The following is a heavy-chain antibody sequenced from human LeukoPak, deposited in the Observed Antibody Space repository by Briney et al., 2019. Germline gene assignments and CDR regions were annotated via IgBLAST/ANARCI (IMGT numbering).Heavy chain of an antibody. CDR2: INHSGST. D-gene: IGHD1-26*01. J-gene: IGHJ4*02. V-gene: IGHV4-34*01. CDR1: GFTFSSYG. Sequence: LRLSCAASGFTFSSYGMHWVRQAPGKGLEWIGEINHSGSTNYNPSLKSRVTISVDTSKNQFSLKMSSVTAADTAVYYCARGRGSYYNYWGQGTLVTVSS. CDR3: ARGRGSYYNY.